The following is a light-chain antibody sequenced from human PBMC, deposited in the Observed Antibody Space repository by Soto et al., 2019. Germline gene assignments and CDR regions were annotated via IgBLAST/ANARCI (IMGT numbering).Light chain of an antibody. CDR2: AAS. Sequence: DVHMTQSPSSLSASVGDRVTITCRASQGITSSLAWYQQTPGTAPKLLIYAASTLPSGVPSRFSGSGSGTDFTLTISSQQPEDVAIYYCQKYDSAPLTFGGGTKVEIK. CDR3: QKYDSAPLT. J-gene: IGKJ4*01. CDR1: QGITSS. V-gene: IGKV1-27*01.